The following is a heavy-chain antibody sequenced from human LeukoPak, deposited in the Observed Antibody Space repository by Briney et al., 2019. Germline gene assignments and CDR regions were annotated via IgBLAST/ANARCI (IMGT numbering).Heavy chain of an antibody. J-gene: IGHJ4*02. CDR3: ARDPGEYYYDSSGYYRAYYFDY. Sequence: GGSLRLSCAASGFTFSDYYMSWIRQAPGKGLEWVSYISSSGSTIYYADSVKGRFTISRDNAKDSLYLQMNSLRAEDTAVYYCARDPGEYYYDSSGYYRAYYFDYWGQGTLVTVSS. CDR1: GFTFSDYY. V-gene: IGHV3-11*01. D-gene: IGHD3-22*01. CDR2: ISSSGSTI.